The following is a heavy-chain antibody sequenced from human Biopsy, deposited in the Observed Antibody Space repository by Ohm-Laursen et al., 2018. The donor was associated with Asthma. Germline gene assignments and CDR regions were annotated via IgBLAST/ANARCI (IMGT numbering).Heavy chain of an antibody. CDR1: GFTVSTNG. D-gene: IGHD4-23*01. J-gene: IGHJ3*02. CDR3: ARAYGGSFFSGSFDI. CDR2: IYSGGGT. Sequence: SLRLSCTASGFTVSTNGMSWVRQLPGKGLEWVSVIYSGGGTYYADSVQGRVTISRDNSKNTLSLQMNSLRAEDTAVYYCARAYGGSFFSGSFDIWGQGTMVTVSS. V-gene: IGHV3-53*01.